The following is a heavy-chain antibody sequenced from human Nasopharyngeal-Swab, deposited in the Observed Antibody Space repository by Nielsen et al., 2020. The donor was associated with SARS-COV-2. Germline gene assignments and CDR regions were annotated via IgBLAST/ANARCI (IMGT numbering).Heavy chain of an antibody. CDR3: ARSPGSFFDY. D-gene: IGHD1-14*01. CDR1: GFTFSSYA. V-gene: IGHV3-30*04. Sequence: GESLKLSCAASGFTFSSYAMHWVRQAPGKGLEWVAVISYDGSNKYYADSVKGRFTISRDNSKNTLYLQMNSLRAEDTAVYYCARSPGSFFDYWGQGTLVTVSS. CDR2: ISYDGSNK. J-gene: IGHJ4*02.